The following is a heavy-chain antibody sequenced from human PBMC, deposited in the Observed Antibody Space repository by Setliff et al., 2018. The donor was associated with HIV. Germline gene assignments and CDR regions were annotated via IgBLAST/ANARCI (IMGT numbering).Heavy chain of an antibody. CDR3: ARGSNNYGAYILYGMDI. J-gene: IGHJ6*02. CDR1: GYTFINYD. V-gene: IGHV1-8*02. D-gene: IGHD4-17*01. CDR2: VNPHSGNT. Sequence: ASVKVSCKASGYTFINYDINWVRQAPGQGLQWMGWVNPHSGNTGYAPMFQGRLSMTRDTSTNTAYMELYTLETHNTAVYYCARGSNNYGAYILYGMDIWGQGTSVTVSS.